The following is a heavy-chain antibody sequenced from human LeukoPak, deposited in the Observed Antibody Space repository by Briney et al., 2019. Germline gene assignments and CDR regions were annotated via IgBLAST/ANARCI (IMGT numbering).Heavy chain of an antibody. J-gene: IGHJ6*04. Sequence: PGGSLRLSCAASGFTSSSYEMNWVRQAPGKGLEWVSHISSSGSTIYYADSVKGRFTISRDNAKNSLYLQMNSLRAEDTAVYYCAELGITMIGGVWGKGTTVTISS. CDR3: AELGITMIGGV. V-gene: IGHV3-48*03. CDR1: GFTSSSYE. CDR2: ISSSGSTI. D-gene: IGHD3-10*02.